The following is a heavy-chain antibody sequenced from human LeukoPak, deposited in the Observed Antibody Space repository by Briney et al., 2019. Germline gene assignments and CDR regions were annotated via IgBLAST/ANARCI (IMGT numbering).Heavy chain of an antibody. Sequence: GGSLRLSCAASGFTFSSYAMSWVRQAPGKGLEWVSAISGSGGSTYYADSVKGRFTISRDNSKNTLYLQMNSLRAEDTAVYYCAKVPKYYYGSGSYYNWGQGTLVTVSS. CDR3: AKVPKYYYGSGSYYN. D-gene: IGHD3-10*01. V-gene: IGHV3-23*01. CDR1: GFTFSSYA. J-gene: IGHJ4*02. CDR2: ISGSGGST.